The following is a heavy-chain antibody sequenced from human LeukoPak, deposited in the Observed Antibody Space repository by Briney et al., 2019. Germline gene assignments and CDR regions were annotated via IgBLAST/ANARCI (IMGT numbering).Heavy chain of an antibody. Sequence: PGRSLRLSCAASGFTFSSYAMSWVRQAPGKGLEWVSAISGSGGSTYYADSVKGRFTISRDNSKNTLYLQMNSLRAEDTAVYYCAKGKDWDSSGYFDYWGQGTLVTVSS. V-gene: IGHV3-23*01. CDR1: GFTFSSYA. J-gene: IGHJ4*02. CDR2: ISGSGGST. D-gene: IGHD3-22*01. CDR3: AKGKDWDSSGYFDY.